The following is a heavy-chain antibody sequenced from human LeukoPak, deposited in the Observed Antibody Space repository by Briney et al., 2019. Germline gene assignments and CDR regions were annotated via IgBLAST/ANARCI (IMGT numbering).Heavy chain of an antibody. D-gene: IGHD1-26*01. CDR1: GFTFRSYS. J-gene: IGHJ4*02. CDR3: AKNPSGSYLHLD. Sequence: GGSLRLSCAASGFTFRSYSMNWVRQAPGKGLEWVSAISGSGGSTYYADSVKGRFTISRDNSKNTLYLQMNSLRAEDTAVYYCAKNPSGSYLHLDWGQGTLVTVSS. CDR2: ISGSGGST. V-gene: IGHV3-23*01.